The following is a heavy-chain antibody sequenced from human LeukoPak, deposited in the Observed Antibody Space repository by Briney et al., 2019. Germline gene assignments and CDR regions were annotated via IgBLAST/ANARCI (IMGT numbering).Heavy chain of an antibody. Sequence: SETLSLTCTVSGGSISSYYWSWIRQPPGKGLEGIGYIYYSGSTNYNPSLKSRVTISGDTSKKQFSLKLTSVTAADTAVYYCARRDSGGDAFDIWGQGTMVTVSS. CDR3: ARRDSGGDAFDI. CDR1: GGSISSYY. V-gene: IGHV4-59*08. D-gene: IGHD4-23*01. J-gene: IGHJ3*02. CDR2: IYYSGST.